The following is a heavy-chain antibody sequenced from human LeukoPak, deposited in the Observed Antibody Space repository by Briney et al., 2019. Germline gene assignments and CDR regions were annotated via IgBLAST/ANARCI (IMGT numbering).Heavy chain of an antibody. V-gene: IGHV4-31*03. D-gene: IGHD4-17*01. CDR2: IYYSGST. J-gene: IGHJ4*02. CDR3: ATSYGDYFCLDY. Sequence: PSETLSLTCTVSGGSISSGGYYWSWIRQHPGKGLEWIGYIYYSGSTYYNPSLKSRVTVSVDTSKNQFSLKLSSVTAADTAVYYCATSYGDYFCLDYWGQGTLVTVSS. CDR1: GGSISSGGYY.